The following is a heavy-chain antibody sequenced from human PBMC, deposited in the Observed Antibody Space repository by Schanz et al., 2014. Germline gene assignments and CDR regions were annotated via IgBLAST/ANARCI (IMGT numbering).Heavy chain of an antibody. D-gene: IGHD6-13*01. V-gene: IGHV3-23*04. Sequence: VQLVESGGGVVQPGRSLRLSCAASGFTFSNYVMSWVRQAPGKGLEWVSSFNDGGVNKYYADSVKGRFTISSDNSKSTLYLQMSSLRAEDTAVYYCAKSQGSSFDSCGQGTLVTVSS. CDR3: AKSQGSSFDS. J-gene: IGHJ4*02. CDR1: GFTFSNYV. CDR2: FNDGGVNK.